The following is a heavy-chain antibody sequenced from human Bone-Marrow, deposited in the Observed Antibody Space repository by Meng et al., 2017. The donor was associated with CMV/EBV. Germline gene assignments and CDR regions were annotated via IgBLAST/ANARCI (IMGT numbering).Heavy chain of an antibody. CDR2: IGTAGDT. J-gene: IGHJ6*02. Sequence: GGSLRLSCAASGFTFSSYDMHWVRQATGKGLEWVSAIGTAGDTYYPGSVKGRFTISRENAKNSLYLQMDSLRAGDTAVYYCARGGCSSTSCSTYSYYGMDVWGQGTTVTVSS. D-gene: IGHD2-2*02. CDR3: ARGGCSSTSCSTYSYYGMDV. V-gene: IGHV3-13*01. CDR1: GFTFSSYD.